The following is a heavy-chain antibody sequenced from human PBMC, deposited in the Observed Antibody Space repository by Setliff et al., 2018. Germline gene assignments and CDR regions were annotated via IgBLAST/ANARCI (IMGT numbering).Heavy chain of an antibody. D-gene: IGHD4-4*01. Sequence: GGSLRLSCAASGFTFSIYSMNWLRQAPGKGLEWVSYISRGSISTTHYADSVRGRFTVSRDNAKNTLYLEMNNLRAEDSAVYYCARRGTTAFDFWGLGTLVTVSS. J-gene: IGHJ4*02. CDR2: ISRGSISTT. CDR1: GFTFSIYS. V-gene: IGHV3-48*01. CDR3: ARRGTTAFDF.